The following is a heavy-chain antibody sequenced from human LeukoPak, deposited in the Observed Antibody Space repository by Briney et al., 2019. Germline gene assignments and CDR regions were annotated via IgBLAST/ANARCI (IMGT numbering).Heavy chain of an antibody. Sequence: SVKVSCKASGGTFSSYAISWVRQAPGQGLEWMGRIIPIFGTANYAQKFQGRVTITTDESTSTAYMELSSLRSEDTAVYYCARAVGYFDDWFDPWGQGTLVTVSS. J-gene: IGHJ5*02. CDR3: ARAVGYFDDWFDP. V-gene: IGHV1-69*05. CDR1: GGTFSSYA. D-gene: IGHD3-9*01. CDR2: IIPIFGTA.